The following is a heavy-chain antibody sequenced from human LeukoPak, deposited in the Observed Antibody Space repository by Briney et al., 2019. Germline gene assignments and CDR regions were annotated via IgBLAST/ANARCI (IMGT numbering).Heavy chain of an antibody. D-gene: IGHD6-13*01. CDR1: GFTFDDYA. CDR3: AKDRYSSSWYVSGAFDI. J-gene: IGHJ3*02. V-gene: IGHV3-9*01. Sequence: GGSLRLSCAASGFTFDDYAMHWVRQAPGKGLEWVSGISWNSGSIGYADSVKGRFTISRDNAKNSLYLQMNSLRAEDTALYYCAKDRYSSSWYVSGAFDIWGQGTMVTVSS. CDR2: ISWNSGSI.